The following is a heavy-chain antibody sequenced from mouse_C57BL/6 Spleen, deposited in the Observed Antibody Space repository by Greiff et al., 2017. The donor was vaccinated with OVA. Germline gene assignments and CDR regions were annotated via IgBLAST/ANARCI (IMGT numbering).Heavy chain of an antibody. CDR1: GYAFSSSW. D-gene: IGHD1-1*01. J-gene: IGHJ4*01. Sequence: QVQLQQSGPELVKPGASVKISCKASGYAFSSSWMNWVKQRPGKGLEWIGRIYPGDGDTNYNGKFKGKATLTEDKSSSTAYVQLSSLTSEDSAVYFSARGVTTVVGCYAMDYWGQGTSVTVSS. CDR2: IYPGDGDT. V-gene: IGHV1-82*01. CDR3: ARGVTTVVGCYAMDY.